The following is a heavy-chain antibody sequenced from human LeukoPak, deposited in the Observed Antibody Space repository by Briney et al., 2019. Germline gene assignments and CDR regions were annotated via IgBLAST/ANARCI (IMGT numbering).Heavy chain of an antibody. J-gene: IGHJ6*03. D-gene: IGHD3-22*01. CDR1: LFTFSIYW. CDR2: INNDGSST. CDR3: ETLYDSSAYYPIYSYYYYMDV. Sequence: GASLRLAWGAALFTFSIYWMHWVRQAPGRGLVWVSRINNDGSSTSYADSVQGRFTIARDKAKNTLYMPMNRLRAQDNAVYYCETLYDSSAYYPIYSYYYYMDVWGKGTTVTVSS. V-gene: IGHV3-74*01.